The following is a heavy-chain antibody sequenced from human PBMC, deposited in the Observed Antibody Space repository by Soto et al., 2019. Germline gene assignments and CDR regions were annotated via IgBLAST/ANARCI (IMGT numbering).Heavy chain of an antibody. J-gene: IGHJ5*02. V-gene: IGHV4-39*01. D-gene: IGHD3-3*01. CDR2: IYYSGST. CDR1: GGSISSSSYY. Sequence: NPSETLSLTCTVSGGSISSSSYYWGWIRQPPGKGLEWIGSIYYSGSTYYNPSLKSRVTISVDTSKNQFSLKLSSVTAADTAVYYCARHALVGVAFGTNWFDPWGQGTLVTVSS. CDR3: ARHALVGVAFGTNWFDP.